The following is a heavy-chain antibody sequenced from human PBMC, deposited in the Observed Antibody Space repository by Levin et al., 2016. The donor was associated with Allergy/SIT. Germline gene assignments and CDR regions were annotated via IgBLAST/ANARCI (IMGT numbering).Heavy chain of an antibody. CDR3: ARGRDVVLVFSRRRRRKDGFDI. CDR2: ISPTGIT. CDR1: GGSISGYS. Sequence: SETLSLTCATYGGSISGYSWSWVRQPPGKGLEWIGEISPTGITNYSPSLMSRVTTSVDTSKNQFFLKLSSVTAADSAVYYCARGRDVVLVFSRRRRRKDGFDIWGQGTMVSVSS. J-gene: IGHJ3*02. D-gene: IGHD2-8*01. V-gene: IGHV4-34*01.